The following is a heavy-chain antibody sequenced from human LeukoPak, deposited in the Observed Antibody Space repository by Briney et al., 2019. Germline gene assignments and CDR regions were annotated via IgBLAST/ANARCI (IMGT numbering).Heavy chain of an antibody. Sequence: ASVKVSCKASGGTFSSYAISWVRQAPGQGLEWMGGIIPIFGTANYAQKFQGRVTITADKSTSTAYMELSSLRSEDTAVYYCASARFTMVAQFDYWGQGTLVTVSS. CDR2: IIPIFGTA. CDR3: ASARFTMVAQFDY. V-gene: IGHV1-69*06. CDR1: GGTFSSYA. D-gene: IGHD3-10*01. J-gene: IGHJ4*02.